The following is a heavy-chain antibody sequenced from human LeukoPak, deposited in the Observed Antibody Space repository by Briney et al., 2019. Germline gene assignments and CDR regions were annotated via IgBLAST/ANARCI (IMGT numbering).Heavy chain of an antibody. CDR1: GFTFSSYW. Sequence: PGGSLRLSCAASGFTFSSYWMSWVRQAPGKGLEWVANIKQDGSEKYYVDSVKGRFTISRDNAKNSLYLQMNSLRAEDTAVYYCARDKYYDFWSGYYKYYFDYWGQGTLVTVSP. D-gene: IGHD3-3*01. CDR2: IKQDGSEK. CDR3: ARDKYYDFWSGYYKYYFDY. V-gene: IGHV3-7*01. J-gene: IGHJ4*02.